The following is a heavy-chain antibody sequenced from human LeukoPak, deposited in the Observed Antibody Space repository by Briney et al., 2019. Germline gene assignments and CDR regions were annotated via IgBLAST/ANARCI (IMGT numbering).Heavy chain of an antibody. J-gene: IGHJ4*02. V-gene: IGHV1-69*05. Sequence: SSVTVSCKASGGTFSSYAISWVRQAPGQGLEWMGRIIPIFGTANYAQKFQGRVTITTDESTSTAYMELSSLRSEDTAVYYCATTKSMVRGVRPDYLGQGTLVTVSS. CDR2: IIPIFGTA. CDR3: ATTKSMVRGVRPDY. D-gene: IGHD3-10*01. CDR1: GGTFSSYA.